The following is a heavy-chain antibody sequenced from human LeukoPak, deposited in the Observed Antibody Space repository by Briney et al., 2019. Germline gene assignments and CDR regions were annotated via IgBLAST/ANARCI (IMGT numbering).Heavy chain of an antibody. Sequence: ASVKVSCKASGHTFTSYSMHWVRQAPGQGLEWMGIINPSGGSTIYAQKFQGRVTMTRDTSTSTVYMDLTSLRSEDTAVYYCARGGMVRDRRHFQFDYWGQGTLVTVSS. CDR1: GHTFTSYS. CDR3: ARGGMVRDRRHFQFDY. D-gene: IGHD3-10*01. V-gene: IGHV1-46*01. CDR2: INPSGGST. J-gene: IGHJ4*02.